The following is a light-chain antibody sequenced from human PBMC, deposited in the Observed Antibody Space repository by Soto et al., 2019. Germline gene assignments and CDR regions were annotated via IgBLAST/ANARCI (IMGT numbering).Light chain of an antibody. CDR1: QSVSTK. CDR3: QQRSNWPT. Sequence: EILMTQSPATLSVSPGETATLSCRASQSVSTKLAWYQQKPGQAPRLLIYDASNRATGIPARFSGSGSGTDFTLTISSLEPEDFAVYYCQQRSNWPTFGGGTKVDI. CDR2: DAS. V-gene: IGKV3-11*01. J-gene: IGKJ4*01.